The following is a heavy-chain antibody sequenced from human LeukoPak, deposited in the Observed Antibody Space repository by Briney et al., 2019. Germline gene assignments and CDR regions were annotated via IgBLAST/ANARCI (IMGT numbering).Heavy chain of an antibody. D-gene: IGHD6-19*01. V-gene: IGHV4-59*08. CDR2: IYYSGST. Sequence: SETLSHTCTVSGGSISSYYWSWIRQPPGKGLEWIGYIYYSGSTNYNPSLKSRVTISVDTSKNQFSLKLSSVTAADTAVYYCARGGIAVAGRMFDPWGQGTLVTVSS. CDR3: ARGGIAVAGRMFDP. J-gene: IGHJ5*02. CDR1: GGSISSYY.